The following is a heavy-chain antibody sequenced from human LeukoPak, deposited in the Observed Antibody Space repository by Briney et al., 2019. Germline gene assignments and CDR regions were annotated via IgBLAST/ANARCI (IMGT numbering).Heavy chain of an antibody. CDR1: GDSISSYY. CDR2: IYYSGST. V-gene: IGHV4-59*01. Sequence: SETLSLTCTVSGDSISSYYWSWIRHPPGRGLEWIGYIYYSGSTNYNPSLKSRVTISVDTSKNQVSLKLSSVTAADTAVYYCARGARYCSGGSCLDYWGQGTLVTVSS. J-gene: IGHJ4*02. D-gene: IGHD2-15*01. CDR3: ARGARYCSGGSCLDY.